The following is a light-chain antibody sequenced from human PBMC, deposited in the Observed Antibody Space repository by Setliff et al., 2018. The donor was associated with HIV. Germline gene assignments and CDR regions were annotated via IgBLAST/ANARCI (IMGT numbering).Light chain of an antibody. Sequence: QSALTQPASVSGSPGQSITISCTGTSSDVSAYKYVPWYQQHPGKAPKLMIYEVTNRPSGVSNRFSGSKSGNTASLTISGLQAEDEADYYCSSYTSSYTYVFGTGTKVTVL. J-gene: IGLJ1*01. CDR2: EVT. V-gene: IGLV2-14*01. CDR3: SSYTSSYTYV. CDR1: SSDVSAYKY.